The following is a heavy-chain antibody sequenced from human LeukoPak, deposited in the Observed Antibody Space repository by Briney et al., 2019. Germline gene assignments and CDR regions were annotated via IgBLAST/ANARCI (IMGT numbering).Heavy chain of an antibody. J-gene: IGHJ6*02. CDR2: IIPIFGTA. Sequence: SVKVSCKASGGTFSSYAISWVRQAPGQGLEWMGGIIPIFGTANYAQKYQGRVTITADESTSTAYMELSSLRSEDTAVYYCARAYGDYSWSGGMDVWGQGTTVTVS. V-gene: IGHV1-69*13. CDR1: GGTFSSYA. D-gene: IGHD4-17*01. CDR3: ARAYGDYSWSGGMDV.